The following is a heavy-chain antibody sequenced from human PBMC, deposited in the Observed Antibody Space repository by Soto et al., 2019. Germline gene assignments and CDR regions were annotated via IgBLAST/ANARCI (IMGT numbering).Heavy chain of an antibody. D-gene: IGHD2-15*01. CDR1: GYTFTSYY. J-gene: IGHJ6*02. CDR2: INPSGGST. CDR3: ARALGYCSGGSCSGSPYYYYGMDV. Sequence: ASVKVSCKASGYTFTSYYMHWVRQAPGQGLEWMGIINPSGGSTSYAQKFQGRVTMTRDTSTSTVYMELSSPRSEDTAVYYCARALGYCSGGSCSGSPYYYYGMDVWGQGTTVTVSS. V-gene: IGHV1-46*01.